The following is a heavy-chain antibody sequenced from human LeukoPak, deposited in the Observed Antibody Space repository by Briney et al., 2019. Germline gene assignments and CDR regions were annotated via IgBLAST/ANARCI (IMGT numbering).Heavy chain of an antibody. J-gene: IGHJ4*02. Sequence: ASVKVSCKASGGTFSSYAISWVRQAPGQGLEWMGGIIPIFGTANYAQRFQGRVTITADESTSTAYMELSSLRSEDTAVYYCARERNDAVDYWGQGTLVTVSS. CDR1: GGTFSSYA. D-gene: IGHD1-1*01. V-gene: IGHV1-69*01. CDR2: IIPIFGTA. CDR3: ARERNDAVDY.